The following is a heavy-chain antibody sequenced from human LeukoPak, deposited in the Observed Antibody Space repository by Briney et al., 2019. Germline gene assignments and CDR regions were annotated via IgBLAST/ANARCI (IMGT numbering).Heavy chain of an antibody. J-gene: IGHJ5*02. D-gene: IGHD3-9*01. Sequence: ASVKVSCKASGYTFTSYDINWVRQATGQGLEWMGWMNPNSGNTGYAQKLQGRVTITRNTSISTAYMELRSLRSDDTAVYYCARDREYYDILTGYYRNWFDPWGQGTLVTVSS. V-gene: IGHV1-8*03. CDR3: ARDREYYDILTGYYRNWFDP. CDR2: MNPNSGNT. CDR1: GYTFTSYD.